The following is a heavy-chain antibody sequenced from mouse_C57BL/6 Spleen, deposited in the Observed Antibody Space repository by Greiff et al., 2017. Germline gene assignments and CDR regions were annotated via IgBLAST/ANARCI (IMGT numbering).Heavy chain of an antibody. CDR2: IWTGGGT. CDR1: GFSLTSYA. Sequence: QVQLKESGPGLVAPSQSLSITCTVSGFSLTSYAISWVRQPPGTGLEWLGVIWTGGGTNYNSALKSRLSISKDNSKSQVFLKMNSRQTDDTARYYCARIKIYDGYYPSDWYFDVWGTGTTVTVSS. J-gene: IGHJ1*03. V-gene: IGHV2-9-1*01. CDR3: ARIKIYDGYYPSDWYFDV. D-gene: IGHD2-3*01.